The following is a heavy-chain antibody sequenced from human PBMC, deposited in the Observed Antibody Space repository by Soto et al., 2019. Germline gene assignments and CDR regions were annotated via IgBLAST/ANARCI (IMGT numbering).Heavy chain of an antibody. J-gene: IGHJ6*02. CDR1: GDSASSNSAA. D-gene: IGHD6-19*01. CDR3: ARGSRIAVAGYYYYYGMDV. CDR2: TYYRSKWYN. Sequence: PSRTLSLTCAISGDSASSNSAAWNWIRQSPSRGLEWLGRTYYRSKWYNDYAVSVKSRITINPDTSKNQFSLQLNSVTPEDTAVYYCARGSRIAVAGYYYYYGMDVWGQGTTVTVSS. V-gene: IGHV6-1*01.